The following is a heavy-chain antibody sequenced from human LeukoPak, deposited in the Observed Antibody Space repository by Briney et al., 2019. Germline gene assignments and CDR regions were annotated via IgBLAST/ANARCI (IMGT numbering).Heavy chain of an antibody. CDR3: AKDLSRIQLWLPEFDY. D-gene: IGHD5-18*01. V-gene: IGHV3-23*01. CDR2: ISGSGGST. CDR1: GFTFSSYA. Sequence: GGSLRLSCAASGFTFSSYAMSWVRQAPGKGLEWVSAISGSGGSTYYADSVKGRFTISRDNSKNTLYLQMNSLRAEDTAVYYCAKDLSRIQLWLPEFDYWGQGTLVTVSS. J-gene: IGHJ4*02.